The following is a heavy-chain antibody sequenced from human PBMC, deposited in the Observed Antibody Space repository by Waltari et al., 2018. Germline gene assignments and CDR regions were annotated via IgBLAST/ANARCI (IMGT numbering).Heavy chain of an antibody. V-gene: IGHV4-39*01. CDR3: SRRIQQNGMDL. D-gene: IGHD5-18*01. CDR1: GGSISSSSYY. Sequence: QLQLQESGPGLVKSSETLSLTCTVSGGSISSSSYYWGWVRQPPGKGRVWIGTIYYTGSTYYNPSIKSRVTISIDTSKNQFSLNLSSVTAADTAVYYCSRRIQQNGMDLWGQGTTVTVSS. J-gene: IGHJ6*02. CDR2: IYYTGST.